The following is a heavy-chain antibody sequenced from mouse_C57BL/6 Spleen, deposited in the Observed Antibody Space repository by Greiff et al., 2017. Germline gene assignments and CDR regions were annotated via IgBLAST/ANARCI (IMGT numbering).Heavy chain of an antibody. D-gene: IGHD1-1*01. CDR2: IHPNSGST. V-gene: IGHV1-64*01. CDR1: GYTFTSYW. J-gene: IGHJ4*01. Sequence: QVQLQQPGAELVKPGASVKLSCKASGYTFTSYWMHWVKQRPGQGLEWIGMIHPNSGSTNYNEKFKSKATLAVDKSSSTAYMQLSSLTSEDSAVYYCAHYSSPYYAMDYWGQGTSVTVSS. CDR3: AHYSSPYYAMDY.